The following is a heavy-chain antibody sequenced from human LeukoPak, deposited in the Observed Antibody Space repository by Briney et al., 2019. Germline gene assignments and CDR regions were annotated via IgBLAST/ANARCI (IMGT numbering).Heavy chain of an antibody. D-gene: IGHD2-2*02. J-gene: IGHJ4*02. Sequence: QAGGSLRLSCAASGFTFTNYAMSWVRQAPGKGLEWVSSISGSGGSTYSADSVQGRFTISRDNSGNTLYLQMNSLTAEDTAVYYCAKDRYCSSTSCYSFADYWGQGTLVTVSS. V-gene: IGHV3-23*01. CDR2: ISGSGGST. CDR1: GFTFTNYA. CDR3: AKDRYCSSTSCYSFADY.